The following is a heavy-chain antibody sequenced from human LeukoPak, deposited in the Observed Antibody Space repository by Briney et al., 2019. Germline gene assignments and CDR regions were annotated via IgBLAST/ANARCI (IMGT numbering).Heavy chain of an antibody. Sequence: PGGSLRLSCAASGFTFSSYAMSWVRQAPGKGLEWVSAISGSGGSTYYADSVKGRFTISRDNSKNTMYLQMNSLRAEDTAVYYCAKATAVAGVIDYWGQGTLVTVSS. CDR1: GFTFSSYA. J-gene: IGHJ4*02. V-gene: IGHV3-23*01. CDR3: AKATAVAGVIDY. CDR2: ISGSGGST. D-gene: IGHD6-19*01.